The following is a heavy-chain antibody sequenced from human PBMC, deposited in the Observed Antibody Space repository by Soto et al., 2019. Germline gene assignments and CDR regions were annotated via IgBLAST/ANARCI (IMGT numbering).Heavy chain of an antibody. CDR3: ARLGIDSYDSGGFYYAFDI. CDR2: IIPIFGTA. D-gene: IGHD3-22*01. Sequence: SVKVSCKASGGTFSSYAISWVRQAPGQGLEWMGGIIPIFGTANYAQKFQGRVTITADESTSTAYMELSSLRSEDTAMYYCARLGIDSYDSGGFYYAFDIWGQGTMVTV. V-gene: IGHV1-69*13. J-gene: IGHJ3*02. CDR1: GGTFSSYA.